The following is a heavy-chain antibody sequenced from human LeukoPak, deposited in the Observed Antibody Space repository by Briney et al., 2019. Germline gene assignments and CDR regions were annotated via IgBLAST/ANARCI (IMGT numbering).Heavy chain of an antibody. CDR2: ISAYNGNT. D-gene: IGHD2-2*02. J-gene: IGHJ4*02. Sequence: ASVKVSCKASGYTFTGYYMHWVRQAPGQGLEWMGWISAYNGNTNYAQKLQGRVTMTTDTSTSTAYMELRSLRSDDTAVYYCARDANYYTLDYWGQGTLVTVSS. V-gene: IGHV1-18*04. CDR1: GYTFTGYY. CDR3: ARDANYYTLDY.